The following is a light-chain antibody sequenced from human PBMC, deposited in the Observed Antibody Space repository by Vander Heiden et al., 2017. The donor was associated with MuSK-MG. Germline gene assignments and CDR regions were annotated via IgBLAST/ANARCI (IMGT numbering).Light chain of an antibody. J-gene: IGKJ4*01. CDR1: QSISSY. CDR2: AAS. Sequence: DIQMTQSPSSLSASVGDRVTITCRASQSISSYLNWYQQKPGKAPKLLIHAASSLPSGVPSRSSGSGSGPDFTLTISRLQPEDFAPYYCLQSYSTPLTFGGGTKVEIK. CDR3: LQSYSTPLT. V-gene: IGKV1-39*01.